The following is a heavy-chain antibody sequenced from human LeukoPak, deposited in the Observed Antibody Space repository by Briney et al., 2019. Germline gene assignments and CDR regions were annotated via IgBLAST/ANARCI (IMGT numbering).Heavy chain of an antibody. CDR1: GYSLTKLC. D-gene: IGHD3-22*01. V-gene: IGHV1-24*01. CDR2: FDPEDGET. CDR3: ARDRFYYYDSSGHPRGDY. Sequence: ASVKVSCKVSGYSLTKLCMHWVRQAPGKGLEWMGNFDPEDGETIYAQKFQGRVTMTEDTSTDTAYMELNSLTSDDTAVYYCARDRFYYYDSSGHPRGDYWGQGTLVTVSS. J-gene: IGHJ4*02.